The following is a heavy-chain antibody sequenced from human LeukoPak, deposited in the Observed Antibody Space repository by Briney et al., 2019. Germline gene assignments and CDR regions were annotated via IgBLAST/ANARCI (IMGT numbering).Heavy chain of an antibody. CDR1: GYTFTSYG. V-gene: IGHV1-69*13. CDR3: ARGFYGEGFYFDY. CDR2: IIPIFGTA. Sequence: SVKVSCKASGYTFTSYGISWVRQAPGQGLEWMGGIIPIFGTANYAQKFQGRVTITADESTSTAYMELSSLRSEDTAVYYCARGFYGEGFYFDYWGQGTLVTVSS. J-gene: IGHJ4*02. D-gene: IGHD4-17*01.